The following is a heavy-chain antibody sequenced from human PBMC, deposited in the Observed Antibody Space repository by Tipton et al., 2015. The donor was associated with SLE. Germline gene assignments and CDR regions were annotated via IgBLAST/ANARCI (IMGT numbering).Heavy chain of an antibody. J-gene: IGHJ6*03. Sequence: TLSLTCTVSGGSISSSSYYWGWIRQPPGKGLEWIGSIYYSGSTYYNPSLKSRVTISVDTSKNQFSLKLSSVTAADTAIYYCARGALGSPYYMDVWGQGTTVTVSS. CDR1: GGSISSSSYY. CDR3: ARGALGSPYYMDV. CDR2: IYYSGST. V-gene: IGHV4-39*07. D-gene: IGHD6-25*01.